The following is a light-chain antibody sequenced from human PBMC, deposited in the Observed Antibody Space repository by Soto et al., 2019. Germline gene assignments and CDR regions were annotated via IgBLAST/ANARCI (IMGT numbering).Light chain of an antibody. Sequence: QSVLTQPPSVSAAPGQKVTISCSGSSSNIGKNYVSWYQQLPGTAPKLLIYDTNDRPSGIPDRFSGSKSGTSATLGITGLQTGDEADYYCAAWDSSLCAVVFGGGTKLTVL. CDR1: SSNIGKNY. CDR2: DTN. CDR3: AAWDSSLCAVV. J-gene: IGLJ2*01. V-gene: IGLV1-51*01.